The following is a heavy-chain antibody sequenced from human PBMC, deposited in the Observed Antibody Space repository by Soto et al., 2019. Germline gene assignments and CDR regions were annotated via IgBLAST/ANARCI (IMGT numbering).Heavy chain of an antibody. CDR3: ARPSGSYLYYFDY. J-gene: IGHJ4*02. CDR2: IYDSGST. V-gene: IGHV4-59*04. CDR1: GGPITNY. Sequence: SETLSLTCTVSGGPITNYWSWIRQHPGKGLEWIGYIYDSGSTYYNPSLKSRVTISLDTSKNQFSLKLSSVTAADTAVYYCARPSGSYLYYFDYWGQGTLVTVSS. D-gene: IGHD1-26*01.